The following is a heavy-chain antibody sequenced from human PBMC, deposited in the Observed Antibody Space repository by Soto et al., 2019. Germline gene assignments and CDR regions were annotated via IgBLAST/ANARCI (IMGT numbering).Heavy chain of an antibody. Sequence: VQLVESGGGLVQPGGSLRLSCAASGFTFSSYSMNWVRQAPGKGLEWVSYISSSSSTIYYADSVKGRFTISRDNAKNSLYLQMNSLRDEDTAVYYCARDLKPDYDFWSGYYTRDYYYYYGMDVWGQGTTVTVSS. J-gene: IGHJ6*02. CDR1: GFTFSSYS. V-gene: IGHV3-48*02. CDR2: ISSSSSTI. D-gene: IGHD3-3*01. CDR3: ARDLKPDYDFWSGYYTRDYYYYYGMDV.